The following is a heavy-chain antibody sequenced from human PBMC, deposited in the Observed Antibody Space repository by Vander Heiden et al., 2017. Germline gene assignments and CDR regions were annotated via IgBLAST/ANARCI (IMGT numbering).Heavy chain of an antibody. CDR2: ISYDGTNK. CDR1: GFTFRSYR. D-gene: IGHD3-3*01. J-gene: IGHJ4*01. V-gene: IGHV3-30-3*01. Sequence: QVQLVESGGGVVQPGRSLRLSYAASGFTFRSYRMHWVRQAPGKGLEWVALISYDGTNKYYADSVKGRFTISRDNSKNTLYLQMNSLRAEDTAVYYCARDRYNDFWSGTFDYWGQGTLVTVSS. CDR3: ARDRYNDFWSGTFDY.